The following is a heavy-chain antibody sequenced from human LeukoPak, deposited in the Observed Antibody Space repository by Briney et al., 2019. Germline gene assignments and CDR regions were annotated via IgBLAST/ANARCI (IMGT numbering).Heavy chain of an antibody. CDR2: ISGSGGST. CDR3: AKALEQETVVALDS. D-gene: IGHD1/OR15-1a*01. Sequence: GGSLRLSCAASGFTFSTYAMSWVRQAPGKGLEWVSAISGSGGSTYYADSVKGRFTISRDNSKNTLYLQMNSLRAEDTSIYFCAKALEQETVVALDSWGQGTLVTVSS. CDR1: GFTFSTYA. V-gene: IGHV3-23*01. J-gene: IGHJ4*02.